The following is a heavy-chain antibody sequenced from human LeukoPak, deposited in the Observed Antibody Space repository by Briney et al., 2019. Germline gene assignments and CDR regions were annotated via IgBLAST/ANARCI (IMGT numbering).Heavy chain of an antibody. D-gene: IGHD3-3*01. Sequence: GGSLRLSCAASGFTFNTYSMNWVRQAPGKGLEWVSSISDNSNYIYYSDSVEGRFTISRDNAKNSLYLQMNSLRAEDTAVYYCARLPGITIFGAYFDIWGQGTMVTVSS. V-gene: IGHV3-21*01. CDR1: GFTFNTYS. CDR3: ARLPGITIFGAYFDI. J-gene: IGHJ3*02. CDR2: ISDNSNYI.